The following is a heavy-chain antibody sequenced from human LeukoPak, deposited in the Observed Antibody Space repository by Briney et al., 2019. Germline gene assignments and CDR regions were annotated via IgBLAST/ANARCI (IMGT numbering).Heavy chain of an antibody. CDR2: ISCSGGST. CDR1: GFTFSSYA. CDR3: ATEREGYYYDSSGYYIDY. Sequence: PGGSLRLSCAASGFTFSSYAMSWVRQAPGKGLEWVSAISCSGGSTYYADSVKGRFTISRDNSKNTLYLQMNSLRAEDTAVYYCATEREGYYYDSSGYYIDYWGQGTLVTVSS. D-gene: IGHD3-22*01. J-gene: IGHJ4*02. V-gene: IGHV3-23*01.